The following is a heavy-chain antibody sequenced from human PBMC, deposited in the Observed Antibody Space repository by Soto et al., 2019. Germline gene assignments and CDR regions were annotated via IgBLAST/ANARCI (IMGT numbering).Heavy chain of an antibody. CDR3: APSRRGSYFDY. V-gene: IGHV2-5*02. D-gene: IGHD3-16*01. Sequence: QITLKESGPTLVKPTQTLTLTCTFSGFSLSTSGVGVGWIRQPPGKALEWLALIYWDDDKRYSPSLKSRPTTTXXTSKNQVVPTMTTMAPVDTATYYCAPSRRGSYFDYWGQGTLVTVSS. CDR2: IYWDDDK. CDR1: GFSLSTSGVG. J-gene: IGHJ4*02.